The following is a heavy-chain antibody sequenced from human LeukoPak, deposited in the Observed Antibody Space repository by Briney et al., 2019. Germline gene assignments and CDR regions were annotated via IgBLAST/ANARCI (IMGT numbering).Heavy chain of an antibody. D-gene: IGHD6-19*01. CDR3: ASGAYIAVAARDGYFDY. CDR1: GYTLTELS. J-gene: IGHJ4*02. Sequence: GASVKVSCKVSGYTLTELSMHWVRQAPGKGLEWMGGFDPEDGETIYAQKFQGRVTMTEDTSTDTAYMELSSLRSDDAAVYYCASGAYIAVAARDGYFDYWGQGTLVTVSS. CDR2: FDPEDGET. V-gene: IGHV1-24*01.